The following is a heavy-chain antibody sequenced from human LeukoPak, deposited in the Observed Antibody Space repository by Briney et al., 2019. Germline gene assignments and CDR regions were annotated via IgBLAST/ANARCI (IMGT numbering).Heavy chain of an antibody. CDR2: VYYSGST. CDR3: ARELVGAVFDY. V-gene: IGHV4-61*01. CDR1: GGSVSSGSYY. Sequence: PSETLSLTCTVSGGSVSSGSYYWSWIRQPPGKGLEWIGYVYYSGSTNYNPSLKSRVTISVDTSNNQFSLKLSSVTGADTAVYYCARELVGAVFDYWGQGTLVTVSS. D-gene: IGHD1-26*01. J-gene: IGHJ4*02.